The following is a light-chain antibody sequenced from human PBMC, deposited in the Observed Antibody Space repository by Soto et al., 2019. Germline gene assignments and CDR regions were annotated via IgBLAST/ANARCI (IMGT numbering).Light chain of an antibody. V-gene: IGKV1-39*01. J-gene: IGKJ2*01. CDR3: LQIYRTPYT. Sequence: DIQMTQSPSSLSASVGDRVIITCRASQSISSYLNWYQQRPGKAPKLLISAASNLQSGVPSRFSGSGSGTDFTLTISSLQPEDFATYCCLQIYRTPYTFGQGNNLEIK. CDR2: AAS. CDR1: QSISSY.